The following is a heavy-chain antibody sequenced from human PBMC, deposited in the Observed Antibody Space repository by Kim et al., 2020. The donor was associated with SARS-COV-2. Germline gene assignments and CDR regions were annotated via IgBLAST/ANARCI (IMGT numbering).Heavy chain of an antibody. D-gene: IGHD3-10*01. V-gene: IGHV6-1*01. J-gene: IGHJ4*02. CDR1: GDSVSSKSVA. CDR3: IREYYSGSGSYRL. CDR2: TYYRSKWYS. Sequence: SQTLSLTCAISGDSVSSKSVAWNWIRQSPSRGLEWLGRTYYRSKWYSDYAVPVKGRITINSDTSKNQFSLQLNSVTPEDTALYYCIREYYSGSGSYRLWGQGSLVTVSS.